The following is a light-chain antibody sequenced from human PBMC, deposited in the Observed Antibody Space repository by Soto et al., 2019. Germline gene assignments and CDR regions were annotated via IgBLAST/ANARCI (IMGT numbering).Light chain of an antibody. CDR1: QSVSSN. CDR2: GAS. J-gene: IGKJ2*01. V-gene: IGKV3-15*01. CDR3: QQYNNCPLYT. Sequence: EIVMTQSPATLSVSPGERATLSCRASQSVSSNLAWYQQKPGQAPRHLIYGASTRATGIPARFSGSGSGTAFTLTISSLQSEDFAVYCCQQYNNCPLYTFGQGTKRAIK.